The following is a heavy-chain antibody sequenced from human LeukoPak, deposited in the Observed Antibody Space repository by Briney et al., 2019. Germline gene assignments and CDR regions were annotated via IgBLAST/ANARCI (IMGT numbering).Heavy chain of an antibody. Sequence: SETLSLTCSVSGYSISSGYYWGWIRQPPGKGLEWIGSIYQSGTTSYNPSLKSRVTISVDTSKNQFSLKLSSVTAADTAVYYCARGVDYYGSGSPPVWGQGTTVTVSS. J-gene: IGHJ6*02. CDR1: GYSISSGYY. CDR2: IYQSGTT. D-gene: IGHD3-10*01. CDR3: ARGVDYYGSGSPPV. V-gene: IGHV4-38-2*02.